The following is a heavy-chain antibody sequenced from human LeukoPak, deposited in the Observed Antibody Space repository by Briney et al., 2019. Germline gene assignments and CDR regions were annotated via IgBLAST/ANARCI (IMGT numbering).Heavy chain of an antibody. D-gene: IGHD2-15*01. CDR2: IYPADSDT. J-gene: IGHJ4*02. CDR3: ATRYSSGRGFFDY. CDR1: GYTFSTYW. V-gene: IGHV5-51*01. Sequence: GESLKISCKCSGYTFSTYWIGWVRQTPEKDLEWMGIIYPADSDTRYSPSFQGQVTISADKSISTAYLQWSSLRASDTAMYYCATRYSSGRGFFDYWGQGTLVTVSS.